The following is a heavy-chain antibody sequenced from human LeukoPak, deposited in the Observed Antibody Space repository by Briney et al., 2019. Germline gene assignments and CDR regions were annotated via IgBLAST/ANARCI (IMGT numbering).Heavy chain of an antibody. D-gene: IGHD3-10*01. Sequence: PGGSLRLSCAASGFTFSSYAMTWVRQAPGKGLEWVSAISGSGSTTYYADSVKGRFTISRDNSKNTLYLQMSSLRAEDTAVYYCAKVGDYYGSGKYSNFDCWGQGTLVTVSS. CDR1: GFTFSSYA. CDR3: AKVGDYYGSGKYSNFDC. CDR2: ISGSGSTT. V-gene: IGHV3-23*01. J-gene: IGHJ4*02.